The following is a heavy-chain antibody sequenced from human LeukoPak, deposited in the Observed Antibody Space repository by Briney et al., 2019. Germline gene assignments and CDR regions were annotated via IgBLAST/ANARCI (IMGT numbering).Heavy chain of an antibody. J-gene: IGHJ4*02. D-gene: IGHD3-22*01. CDR1: GFTFSSYN. CDR2: ISGSSSFI. V-gene: IGHV3-21*01. CDR3: ARDGLQAYYDSSGFFDY. Sequence: PGGSLRLSCAASGFTFSSYNMNWVRQAPGKGQEWVSSISGSSSFISYADSMQGRFTISRDNARNSLYLQMNSLRAEDTAVYYCARDGLQAYYDSSGFFDYWAREPWSPSPQ.